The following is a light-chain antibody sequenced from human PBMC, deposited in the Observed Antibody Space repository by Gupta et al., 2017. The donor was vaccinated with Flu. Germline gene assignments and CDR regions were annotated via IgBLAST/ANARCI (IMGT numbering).Light chain of an antibody. V-gene: IGKV1-27*01. J-gene: IGKJ4*01. Sequence: PPSLSASIGDRVTITCRASQDIGSYLAWYQQKAGSRPKLLIYASSSKQSGVPSRFSDSGFGTAFTLIITSLQPEDVATYYCQKDNSAPQAFGGGTKVEIK. CDR3: QKDNSAPQA. CDR1: QDIGSY. CDR2: ASS.